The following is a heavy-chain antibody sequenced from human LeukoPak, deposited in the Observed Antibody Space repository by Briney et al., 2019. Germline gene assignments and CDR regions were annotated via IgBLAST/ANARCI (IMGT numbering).Heavy chain of an antibody. D-gene: IGHD5-18*01. CDR1: GFTFSSYG. CDR2: ISYDGSNK. Sequence: PGGSLRLSCAASGFTFSSYGMHWVRQAPGKGLEWVAVISYDGSNKYYADSVKGRFTISRDNSKNTLYLQMNSLRAEDTAVYYCAKVGYSYGLRRAIDYWGQGTLVTVSS. V-gene: IGHV3-30*18. CDR3: AKVGYSYGLRRAIDY. J-gene: IGHJ4*02.